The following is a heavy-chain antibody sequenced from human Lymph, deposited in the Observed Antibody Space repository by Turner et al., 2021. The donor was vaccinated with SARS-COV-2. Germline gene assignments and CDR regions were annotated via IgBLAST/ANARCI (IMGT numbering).Heavy chain of an antibody. Sequence: QLLLLEWGPGLVKTSETLSLTCPVFGGSISSSSYFWGRIRQPPVKVLDWIGSISYSESTYYNPARKRRVTISVDTSKNHFSLKLSSVTAADTALYYCAIRRWLRGAIDYWGQGTLVTVSS. V-gene: IGHV4-39*02. J-gene: IGHJ4*02. CDR1: GGSISSSSYF. CDR2: ISYSEST. CDR3: AIRRWLRGAIDY. D-gene: IGHD3-10*01.